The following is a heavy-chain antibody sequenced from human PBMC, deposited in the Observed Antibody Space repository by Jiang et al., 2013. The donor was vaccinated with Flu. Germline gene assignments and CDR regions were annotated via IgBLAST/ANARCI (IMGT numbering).Heavy chain of an antibody. CDR1: GYTFSSYR. D-gene: IGHD1-26*01. J-gene: IGHJ4*02. CDR2: INPAGGSA. CDR3: ARGLGSGTYYGY. Sequence: SGAEVKKPGASVKVSCKSSGYTFSSYRIHWVRQAPGQGLEWMGIINPAGGSATYAQKFQGRVTMTRDTSTTTVYMEMSSLGSEDTAVYYCARGLGSGTYYGYWGQGTLVTVSS. V-gene: IGHV1-46*01.